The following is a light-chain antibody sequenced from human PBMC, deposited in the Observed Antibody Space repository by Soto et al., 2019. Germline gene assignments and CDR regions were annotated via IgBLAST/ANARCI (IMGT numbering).Light chain of an antibody. CDR3: HHYAST. CDR2: GAS. Sequence: VLTQSPGTLSLSPGERANLSCRARQSVTSTYLAWYQQKPGQAPRLLIYGASSRATGVPDRFSGSVSGTDFTLTISRLEPEDFAVYFCHHYASTFGQGTKVDIK. J-gene: IGKJ1*01. V-gene: IGKV3-20*01. CDR1: QSVTSTY.